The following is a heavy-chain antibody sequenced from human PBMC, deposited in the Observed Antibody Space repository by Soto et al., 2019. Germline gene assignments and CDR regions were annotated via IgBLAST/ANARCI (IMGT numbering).Heavy chain of an antibody. CDR2: IIPMFSSS. Sequence: QVQLVQSGAEVKKPGSSVKVSCTAPGGTFSAYAFSWLRQSPGQGLEWMGGIIPMFSSSSFAQKFKGRLTIPADDSTRTAYMALSSLGSADTAMYYCAKDIGFQQHLFVFDLWGPGTLVTVSS. J-gene: IGHJ4*02. V-gene: IGHV1-69*01. CDR1: GGTFSAYA. CDR3: AKDIGFQQHLFVFDL. D-gene: IGHD3-10*02.